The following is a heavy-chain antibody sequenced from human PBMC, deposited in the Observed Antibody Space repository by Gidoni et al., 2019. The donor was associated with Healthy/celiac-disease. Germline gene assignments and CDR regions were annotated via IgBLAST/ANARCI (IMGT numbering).Heavy chain of an antibody. CDR2: IKQDGSEK. J-gene: IGHJ4*02. CDR1: GFTFSTYW. CDR3: ARFPTYYYDSSGLMGFDY. Sequence: EVQLVESGGGLVQPGGSLRLSCAASGFTFSTYWLGWVRQAPGTGLEWVANIKQDGSEKYYGDSVKGRFTISRDNAKNSLYLQMNSLRAEDTAVYYCARFPTYYYDSSGLMGFDYWGQGTLVTVSS. V-gene: IGHV3-7*03. D-gene: IGHD3-22*01.